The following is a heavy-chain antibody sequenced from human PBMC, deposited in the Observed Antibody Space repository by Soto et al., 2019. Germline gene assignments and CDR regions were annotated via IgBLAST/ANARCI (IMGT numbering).Heavy chain of an antibody. D-gene: IGHD3-10*01. CDR3: ARAADYGSGSYYQHPHYYYGMDV. CDR1: GYTFTSYY. J-gene: IGHJ6*02. CDR2: INPSGGST. V-gene: IGHV1-46*01. Sequence: ASVKVSCKASGYTFTSYYMHWVRQAPGQGLEWMGIINPSGGSTSYAQKFQGRVTMTRDTSTSTVYMELSSLRSEDTAVYYCARAADYGSGSYYQHPHYYYGMDVWGQGTTVTVSS.